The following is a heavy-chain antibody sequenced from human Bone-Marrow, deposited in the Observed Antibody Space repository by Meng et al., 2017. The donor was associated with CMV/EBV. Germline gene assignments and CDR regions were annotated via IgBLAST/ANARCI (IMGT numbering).Heavy chain of an antibody. CDR3: ARDKSGAMDV. CDR2: INPDEGEK. V-gene: IGHV3-7*01. Sequence: GESLKISCAASGFSINNYWMSWARQAPGKGLEWVATINPDEGEKYYVDSVRGRFTISRDNAKNSAHLQMNNLRVEDTAVYYCARDKSGAMDVWVQGTPVTVSS. J-gene: IGHJ6*02. CDR1: GFSINNYW.